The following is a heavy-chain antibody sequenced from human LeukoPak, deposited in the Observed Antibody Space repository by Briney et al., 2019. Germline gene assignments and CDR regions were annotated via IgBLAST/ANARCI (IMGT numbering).Heavy chain of an antibody. CDR3: AGDRGDYYDSSGPLDY. D-gene: IGHD3-22*01. J-gene: IGHJ4*02. Sequence: PGRSLRLSCAASGFTFSSYAMHWVRQAPGKGLEWVAVISYGGSNKYYADSVKGRFTISRDNSKNTLYLQMNSLRAEDTAVYYCAGDRGDYYDSSGPLDYWGQGTLVTVSS. V-gene: IGHV3-30-3*01. CDR1: GFTFSSYA. CDR2: ISYGGSNK.